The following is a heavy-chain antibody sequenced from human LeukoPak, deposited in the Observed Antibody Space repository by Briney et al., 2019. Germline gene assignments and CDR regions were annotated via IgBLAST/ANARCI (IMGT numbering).Heavy chain of an antibody. Sequence: ASVKVSCKASGYTFTSYGISWVRQAPGQGLEWMGWISAYNGNTNYAQKLQGRVTMTTDTSTSTAYMELRSLRSDDTSVYYCATSSAGNGAFDIWGQGTMVTVSS. V-gene: IGHV1-18*01. J-gene: IGHJ3*02. CDR2: ISAYNGNT. CDR1: GYTFTSYG. CDR3: ATSSAGNGAFDI. D-gene: IGHD6-13*01.